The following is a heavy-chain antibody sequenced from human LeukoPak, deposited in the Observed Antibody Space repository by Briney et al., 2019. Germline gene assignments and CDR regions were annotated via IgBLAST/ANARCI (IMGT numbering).Heavy chain of an antibody. V-gene: IGHV7-4-1*02. CDR2: INTNTGNP. CDR3: ARDRGLYCSSTSCYSPIYYYYYGMDV. CDR1: GGTFSSYA. Sequence: ASVKVSCKASGGTFSSYAINWVRQAPGQGLEWMGWINTNTGNPTYAQGFTGRFVFSLDTSVSTAYLQISSLKAEDTAVYYCARDRGLYCSSTSCYSPIYYYYYGMDVWGQGTTVTVSS. D-gene: IGHD2-2*01. J-gene: IGHJ6*02.